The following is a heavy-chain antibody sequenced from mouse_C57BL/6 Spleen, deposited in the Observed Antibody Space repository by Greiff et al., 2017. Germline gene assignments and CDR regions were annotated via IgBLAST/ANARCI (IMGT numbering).Heavy chain of an antibody. Sequence: EVQLQQSGPELVKPGASVKISCKASGYTFTDYYMNWVKQSHGKSLEWIGDINPNNGGTSYNQKFKGKATLTVDKSSSTAYMALRSLTSEDSAVYYCARGDGYYGGYAMDYWGQGTSVTVSS. CDR1: GYTFTDYY. D-gene: IGHD2-3*01. J-gene: IGHJ4*01. CDR3: ARGDGYYGGYAMDY. CDR2: INPNNGGT. V-gene: IGHV1-26*01.